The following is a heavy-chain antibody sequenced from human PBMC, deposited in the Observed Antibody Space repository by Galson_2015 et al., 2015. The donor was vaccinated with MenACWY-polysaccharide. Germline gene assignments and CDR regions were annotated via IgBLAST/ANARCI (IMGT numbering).Heavy chain of an antibody. Sequence: SLRLSCAASGFTFSSYTMNWVRQAPGKGLEWLSYISSGSSTIYYADSVKGRFTISRDNAKNSLHLQMNCLRAEDTAVYYCARGRLDYWGQGTLVTVSS. CDR2: ISSGSSTI. CDR3: ARGRLDY. J-gene: IGHJ4*02. V-gene: IGHV3-48*01. CDR1: GFTFSSYT.